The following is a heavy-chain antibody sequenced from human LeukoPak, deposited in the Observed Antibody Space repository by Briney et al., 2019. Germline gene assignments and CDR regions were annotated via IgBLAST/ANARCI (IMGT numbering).Heavy chain of an antibody. V-gene: IGHV3-74*01. CDR1: GFTFSSYW. CDR2: INRDGSST. D-gene: IGHD6-6*01. J-gene: IGHJ5*02. Sequence: GSLRLPCAASGFTFSSYWMNWVRQAPGKGLVWVSRINRDGSSTSYADSVKGRFTISRDNAKNTLYLQMNSLRDEDTAVYYCARDSSTSFDAWGQGTLVTVSS. CDR3: ARDSSTSFDA.